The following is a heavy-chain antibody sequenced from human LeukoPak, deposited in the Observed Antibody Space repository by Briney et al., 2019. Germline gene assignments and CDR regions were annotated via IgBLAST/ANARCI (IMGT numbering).Heavy chain of an antibody. D-gene: IGHD5-24*01. CDR2: IWYDGSNK. V-gene: IGHV3-33*01. Sequence: PGRSLRLSCAASGFTFSSYGMHWVRQAPGKGLEWVAVIWYDGSNKYYADSVKGRFTISRDNSKNTLYLQMNSLRAEDTAVYYCARDEGDGYNYVDYWGQGTLVTVSS. CDR1: GFTFSSYG. J-gene: IGHJ4*02. CDR3: ARDEGDGYNYVDY.